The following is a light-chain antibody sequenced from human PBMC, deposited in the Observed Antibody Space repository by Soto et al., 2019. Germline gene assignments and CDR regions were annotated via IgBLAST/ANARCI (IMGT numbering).Light chain of an antibody. CDR2: EVS. CDR3: SSYAGSNNLGV. J-gene: IGLJ1*01. Sequence: QSALTQPPSASGSPGQSVTISCTGTSSDVGGYNYVSWYQQHPGKAPKLMIYEVSKRPSGVPDRFSGSKSGNTASLTVSGLQAEDDDDYYCSSYAGSNNLGVFGTGTKLTVL. CDR1: SSDVGGYNY. V-gene: IGLV2-8*01.